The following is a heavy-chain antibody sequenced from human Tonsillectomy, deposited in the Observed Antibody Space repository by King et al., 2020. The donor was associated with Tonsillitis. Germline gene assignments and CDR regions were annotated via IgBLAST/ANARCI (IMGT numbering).Heavy chain of an antibody. V-gene: IGHV3-53*01. D-gene: IGHD2/OR15-2a*01. J-gene: IGHJ6*02. CDR2: IFSGGAT. CDR1: GFSVNSNY. Sequence: DVQLVESGGGLIQPGGSLRLSCAASGFSVNSNYMSWVRQAPGKGLEWVSLIFSGGATYYADSVKGRFTISRDNSKNTLYLQMNSLRTEDTAVYYCASPSRLYFYPGMDVWGQGTTVTGSS. CDR3: ASPSRLYFYPGMDV.